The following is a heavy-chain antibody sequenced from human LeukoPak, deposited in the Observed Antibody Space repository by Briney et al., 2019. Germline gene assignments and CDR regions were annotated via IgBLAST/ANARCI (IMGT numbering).Heavy chain of an antibody. D-gene: IGHD3-22*01. J-gene: IGHJ4*02. Sequence: GGSLRLSCAASGFTFSTYGMHWVRQAPGKGLEWVAFIRYDGSNKYYADSVKGRFTISRDNSKNTLYLQMNSLRAEDTAVYYCAKRPPAHYYDSSGYYGGYFDYWGQGTLVTVSS. V-gene: IGHV3-30*02. CDR1: GFTFSTYG. CDR2: IRYDGSNK. CDR3: AKRPPAHYYDSSGYYGGYFDY.